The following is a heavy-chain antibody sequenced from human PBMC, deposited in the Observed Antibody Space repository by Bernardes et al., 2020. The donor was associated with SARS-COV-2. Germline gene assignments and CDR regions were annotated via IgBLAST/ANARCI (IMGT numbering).Heavy chain of an antibody. J-gene: IGHJ4*02. CDR3: AREGYRWAVFDY. V-gene: IGHV3-30*03. CDR2: IPHARSNQ. D-gene: IGHD6-13*01. CDR1: RLPFPTHP. Sequence: PRPPRPAPRLPFPTHPTHPVPPAPGNGLPRAAVIPHARSNQYYADPVKGRFTISRDNSKNTLYLQMNSLRAEDTAVYYCAREGYRWAVFDYWGQRTLVTVSS.